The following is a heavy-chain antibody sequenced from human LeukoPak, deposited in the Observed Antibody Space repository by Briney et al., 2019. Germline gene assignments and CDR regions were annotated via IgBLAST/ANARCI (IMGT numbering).Heavy chain of an antibody. V-gene: IGHV1-69*05. CDR2: NIPIFGSA. CDR3: GRKAGDCGGGSCYSIDY. Sequence: GASVKVSCKAFGRSFSSEAIIWVRQAPGQGLEWMGGNIPIFGSANYAQKFQGRVTITTDESTSTAYMEVSSLRSEDTAVYYCGRKAGDCGGGSCYSIDYWGQGTLVTVSS. CDR1: GRSFSSEA. J-gene: IGHJ4*02. D-gene: IGHD2-15*01.